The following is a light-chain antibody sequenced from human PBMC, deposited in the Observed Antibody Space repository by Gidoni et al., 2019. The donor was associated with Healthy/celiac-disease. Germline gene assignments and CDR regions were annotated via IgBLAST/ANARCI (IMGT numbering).Light chain of an antibody. V-gene: IGLV2-14*03. J-gene: IGLJ1*01. CDR2: DVS. CDR1: SSDVGGYNY. Sequence: QSALTQPASVSGSPGQSITISCTGTSSDVGGYNYVSWYQQHPGTAPQLMIYDVSHRPSGVSNRFSGSKSGNTASLTISGLQAEDEADYYCSSYTSSSTLFYVFGTGTKVTVL. CDR3: SSYTSSSTLFYV.